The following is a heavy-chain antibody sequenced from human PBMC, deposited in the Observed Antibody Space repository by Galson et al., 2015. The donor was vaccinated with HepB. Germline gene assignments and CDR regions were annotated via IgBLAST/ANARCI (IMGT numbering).Heavy chain of an antibody. V-gene: IGHV2-5*01. CDR2: IYWNDDK. D-gene: IGHD5-18*01. Sequence: PALVKPTQPLTLTCTFSVFSLSTSGVGVGWLRPPPGKALEWLALIYWNDDKRYSPSLKSRLTITKDTSKNQVVLTMTNMDPVDTATYYCAHSHSYDGPFDYWGQGTLVTVSS. CDR3: AHSHSYDGPFDY. J-gene: IGHJ4*02. CDR1: VFSLSTSGVG.